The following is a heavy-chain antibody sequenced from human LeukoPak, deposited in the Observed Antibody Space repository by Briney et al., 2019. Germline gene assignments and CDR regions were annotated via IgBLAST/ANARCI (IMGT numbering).Heavy chain of an antibody. D-gene: IGHD4-23*01. Sequence: SETLSLTCTVSGGSISSSSYYWGWIRQPPGKGLEWIGSIYYSGSTYYNPSLKSRVPISVDTSKNQFSLKLSSVTAADTAVYYCARRPGGAAHRYFDYWGQGTLVTVSA. J-gene: IGHJ4*02. CDR3: ARRPGGAAHRYFDY. V-gene: IGHV4-39*01. CDR1: GGSISSSSYY. CDR2: IYYSGST.